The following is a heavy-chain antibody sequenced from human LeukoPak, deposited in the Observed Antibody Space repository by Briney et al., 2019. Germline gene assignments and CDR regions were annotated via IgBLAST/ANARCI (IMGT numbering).Heavy chain of an antibody. J-gene: IGHJ4*02. D-gene: IGHD2-21*01. CDR1: GFTFSSYA. Sequence: PGGSLRLSCAASGFTFSSYAMHWVRQAPGKGLEWVAVISYDGSNKYYADSVKGRFTISRDNSKNTLYLQMNSLRAEDTAVYYCAREVVSIPSYFDSWGQGTLVTVSS. CDR2: ISYDGSNK. CDR3: AREVVSIPSYFDS. V-gene: IGHV3-30*04.